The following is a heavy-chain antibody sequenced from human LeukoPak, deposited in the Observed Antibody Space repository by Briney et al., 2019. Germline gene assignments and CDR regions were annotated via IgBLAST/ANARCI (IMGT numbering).Heavy chain of an antibody. CDR1: AFTFSSYS. J-gene: IGHJ1*01. Sequence: GGSLRLSCAASAFTFSSYSMNWVRQAPGKGLEWVSSTIIISSYIYYADSGKGRFTNSQDNGKRSLYLPMNSLRAEDTAVYYCARDLGSRGYFQQWVQGTLVT. CDR3: ARDLGSRGYFQQ. D-gene: IGHD6-13*01. CDR2: TIIISSYI. V-gene: IGHV3-21*01.